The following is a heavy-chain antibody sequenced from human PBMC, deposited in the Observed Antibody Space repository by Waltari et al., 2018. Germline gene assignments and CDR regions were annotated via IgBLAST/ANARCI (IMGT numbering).Heavy chain of an antibody. CDR1: GGSISSHY. D-gene: IGHD6-13*01. V-gene: IGHV4-59*11. CDR3: ASDWGRAAAGPDYYYYGMAV. J-gene: IGHJ6*02. CDR2: IDYSGRT. Sequence: QVQLQESGPGLVKPSETLSLTCPVSGGSISSHYWSWIRQPPGKGPEGIGCIDYSGRTNYDPPPKSRPTISVEPSKNQFPLKRSSGTAADTAVYYWASDWGRAAAGPDYYYYGMAVWGQGTTVTVSS.